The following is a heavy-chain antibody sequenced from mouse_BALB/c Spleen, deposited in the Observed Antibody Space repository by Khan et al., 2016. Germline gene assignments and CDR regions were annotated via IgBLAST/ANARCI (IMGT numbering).Heavy chain of an antibody. D-gene: IGHD1-1*01. CDR1: GYSISSGYS. Sequence: VQLQESGPDLVKPSQSLSLTCTVTGYSISSGYSWHWIRQFPGNQLEWLGYIPYNGSTKYNPSLKSRISITRDTSKNQIFLQLNSVTTEDTATYYCESWQYYGSSTWGEGTTLTVSS. J-gene: IGHJ2*01. CDR2: IPYNGST. CDR3: ESWQYYGSST. V-gene: IGHV3-1*02.